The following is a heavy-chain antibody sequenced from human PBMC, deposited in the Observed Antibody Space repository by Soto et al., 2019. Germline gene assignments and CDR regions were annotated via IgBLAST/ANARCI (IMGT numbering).Heavy chain of an antibody. J-gene: IGHJ6*02. Sequence: SVKVSCKASGGTFSSYAISWVRQAPGQGLEWMGGIIPIFGIANYAQKFQGRVTITADESTSTAYMELSSLRSEDTAVYYCAKYSSSSYYYYGMDVWGQGTTVTVSS. CDR3: AKYSSSSYYYYGMDV. V-gene: IGHV1-69*13. D-gene: IGHD6-6*01. CDR1: GGTFSSYA. CDR2: IIPIFGIA.